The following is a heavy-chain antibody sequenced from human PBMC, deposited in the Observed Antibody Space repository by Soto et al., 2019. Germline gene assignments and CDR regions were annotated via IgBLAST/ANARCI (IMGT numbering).Heavy chain of an antibody. V-gene: IGHV4-31*03. J-gene: IGHJ5*02. CDR2: IYYSGST. CDR3: ARDLHQLLWFGELTAWFDP. CDR1: GGSISSGGYY. D-gene: IGHD3-10*01. Sequence: SETLSLTCTVSGGSISSGGYYWSWIRQHPGKGLEWIGYIYYSGSTYYNPSLKSRVTISVDTSKNQFSLKLSSVTAADTAVYYCARDLHQLLWFGELTAWFDPWGQGTLVTVSS.